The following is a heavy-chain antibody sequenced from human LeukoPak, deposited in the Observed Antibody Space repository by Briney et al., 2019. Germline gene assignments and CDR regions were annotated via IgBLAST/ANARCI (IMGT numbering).Heavy chain of an antibody. CDR3: ARGRRWDLLVSLIDASDI. D-gene: IGHD1-26*01. J-gene: IGHJ3*02. V-gene: IGHV3-53*01. CDR2: IFSGDST. CDR1: GFSVSSNF. Sequence: GGSLRLSCAASGFSVSSNFMTWVRQAPGKGLEWVSVIFSGDSTYYADSVKGRFTISRDNSKNTLYLQMNSLRVEDTAIYYCARGRRWDLLVSLIDASDIWGQGTMVTVSS.